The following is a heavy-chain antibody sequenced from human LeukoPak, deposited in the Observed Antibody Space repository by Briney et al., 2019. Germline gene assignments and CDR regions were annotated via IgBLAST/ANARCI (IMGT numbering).Heavy chain of an antibody. J-gene: IGHJ3*02. Sequence: GGSLRLSCAASGFTFSSYGMSWVRQAPGKGLEWVSAITATSSSTHDADSVQGRFTISRDNSKNTLYLQMNSLRAEDTAVYYCAKDQAIDAFDIWGQGTMVTVSS. CDR2: ITATSSST. CDR3: AKDQAIDAFDI. V-gene: IGHV3-23*01. CDR1: GFTFSSYG.